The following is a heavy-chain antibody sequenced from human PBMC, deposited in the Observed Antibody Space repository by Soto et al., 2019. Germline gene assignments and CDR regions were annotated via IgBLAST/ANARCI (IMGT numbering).Heavy chain of an antibody. Sequence: PSETLSLTCTVSGASISCFYGSWIRKSAGKGLEWIGRIYATGTTDYNPSLKSRVMMSVDTSKKQFSLKLRSVTAADTAVYYCVRDGTKTLRDWFDPWGQGISVTVS. CDR1: GASISCFY. CDR3: VRDGTKTLRDWFDP. CDR2: IYATGTT. J-gene: IGHJ5*02. D-gene: IGHD1-1*01. V-gene: IGHV4-4*07.